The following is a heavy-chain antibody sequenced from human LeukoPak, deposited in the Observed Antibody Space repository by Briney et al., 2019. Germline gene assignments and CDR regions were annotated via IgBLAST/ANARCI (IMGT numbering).Heavy chain of an antibody. V-gene: IGHV1-69*13. Sequence: VASVKVSCKASGGTFSSYAISWVRQAPGQGLEWIGGIIPIFGTGNSAQKFHVRVTITADESTSTAYMQLGSLRSEDPAVYYCLRLAPLGYCSSTSCYTSWFDPWGQGTLVTVSS. CDR3: LRLAPLGYCSSTSCYTSWFDP. CDR1: GGTFSSYA. J-gene: IGHJ5*02. D-gene: IGHD2-2*02. CDR2: IIPIFGTG.